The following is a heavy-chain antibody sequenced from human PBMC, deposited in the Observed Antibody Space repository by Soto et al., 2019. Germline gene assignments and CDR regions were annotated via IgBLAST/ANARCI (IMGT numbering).Heavy chain of an antibody. CDR3: AVETDDYGGNPEYFQN. J-gene: IGHJ1*01. V-gene: IGHV4-38-2*01. CDR2: IYHSGST. Sequence: QVQLQESGPGLVKPSETLSLTCAVSGYSISSGYYWGWIRQPPGKGLEWIGSIYHSGSTYYNPSLKSRVTISVDTSKNQFSLKLSSVTAADTAVYYCAVETDDYGGNPEYFQNWGQGTLVIVFS. D-gene: IGHD4-17*01. CDR1: GYSISSGYY.